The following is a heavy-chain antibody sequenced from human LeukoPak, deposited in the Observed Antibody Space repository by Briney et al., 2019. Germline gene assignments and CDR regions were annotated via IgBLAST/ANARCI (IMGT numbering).Heavy chain of an antibody. CDR1: GFTSSNYA. D-gene: IGHD3-22*01. J-gene: IGHJ4*02. V-gene: IGHV3-23*01. CDR2: ISGSGGTT. CDR3: TRLFYYGRSGYYPDH. Sequence: PGGSLRLSCAASGFTSSNYAMGWVRQAPGKGLEWVSTISGSGGTTYYADSVKGRFTISRDTSRNTLYLQMNSLRAEDTAVYYCTRLFYYGRSGYYPDHWGRGTLVTVSS.